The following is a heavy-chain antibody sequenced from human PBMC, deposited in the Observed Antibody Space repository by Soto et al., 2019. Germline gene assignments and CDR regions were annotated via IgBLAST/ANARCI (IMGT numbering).Heavy chain of an antibody. J-gene: IGHJ4*02. V-gene: IGHV1-69*13. CDR2: IIPIFGTA. Sequence: GASVKVSCKASGGTFSSYAISWVRQAPGQGLEWMGGIIPIFGTANYAQKFQGRVTITADESTSTAYMELSSLRSEDTAVYYCARAPPTTVTTLYYFDCWGQGTLVTVSS. CDR1: GGTFSSYA. D-gene: IGHD4-17*01. CDR3: ARAPPTTVTTLYYFDC.